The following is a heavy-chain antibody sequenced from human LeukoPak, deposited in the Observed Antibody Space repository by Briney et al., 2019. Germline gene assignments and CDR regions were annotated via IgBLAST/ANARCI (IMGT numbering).Heavy chain of an antibody. CDR1: GYTFTSYY. CDR2: INPSGGST. D-gene: IGHD6-13*01. CDR3: ARGGRAPSAAGPFFYYYYGMDV. Sequence: ASVKVSFKASGYTFTSYYMHWVRQAPGQGLEWMGIINPSGGSTSYAQKFQGRVTMTRDTSTSTVYMELSSLRSEDTAVYYCARGGRAPSAAGPFFYYYYGMDVWGQGTTVTVSS. J-gene: IGHJ6*02. V-gene: IGHV1-46*01.